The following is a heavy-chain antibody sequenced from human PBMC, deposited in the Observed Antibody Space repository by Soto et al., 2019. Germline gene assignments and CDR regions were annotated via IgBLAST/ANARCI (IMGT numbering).Heavy chain of an antibody. Sequence: GESLKISCRVSGYSFTSYWISWVRQMPGKGLEWMGRIDPTDSYANYSPSFQGHVTFSVDRSINTAYLQWSSLRAPDTAVYYCARAWEPLYFDYGGQGALVTVSS. CDR1: GYSFTSYW. J-gene: IGHJ4*02. CDR3: ARAWEPLYFDY. D-gene: IGHD1-26*01. V-gene: IGHV5-10-1*01. CDR2: IDPTDSYA.